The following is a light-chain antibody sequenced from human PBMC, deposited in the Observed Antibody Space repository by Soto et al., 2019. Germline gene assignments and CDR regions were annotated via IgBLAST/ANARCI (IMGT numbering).Light chain of an antibody. CDR2: GAS. CDR3: QQYNNWPLT. Sequence: IVMTQSPAPLSVSPGERATLSCMASQSVSSNLAWYQQKPGQAPRLLIYGASTRATGIPARFSGSGSGTEFTLTISSLQSEDFAVYYCQQYNNWPLTFGGGTKVAIK. CDR1: QSVSSN. V-gene: IGKV3-15*01. J-gene: IGKJ4*01.